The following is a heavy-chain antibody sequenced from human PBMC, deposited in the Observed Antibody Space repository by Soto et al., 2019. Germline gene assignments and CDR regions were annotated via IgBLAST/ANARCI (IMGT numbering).Heavy chain of an antibody. CDR2: ISYDGSNK. CDR3: ARFMCEWDCYPAIGAFDL. CDR1: GFTFSSYA. D-gene: IGHD2-21*02. Sequence: QVQLVESGGGVVQPGRSLRLSCAASGFTFSSYAMHWVRQAPGKGLEWVAVISYDGSNKYYADSVKGRFTISRDNSKNTLYLQMNSLRAEDTAVYYCARFMCEWDCYPAIGAFDLWGRGTLVTVSS. J-gene: IGHJ2*01. V-gene: IGHV3-30-3*01.